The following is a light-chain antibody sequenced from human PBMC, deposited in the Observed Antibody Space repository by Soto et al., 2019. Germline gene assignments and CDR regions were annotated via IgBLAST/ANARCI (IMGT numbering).Light chain of an antibody. CDR1: QSVSNNY. CDR2: GAS. V-gene: IGKV3-20*01. J-gene: IGKJ5*01. Sequence: EIVLTQSPGTLSLSPGERATLSCRASQSVSNNYLAWYQQKPGQPPRLLIYGASSRATGIPDRFSGSGSGTDFTLTISRLEPEDFAVYYCQQYGSSPPITFGQGTRLEI. CDR3: QQYGSSPPIT.